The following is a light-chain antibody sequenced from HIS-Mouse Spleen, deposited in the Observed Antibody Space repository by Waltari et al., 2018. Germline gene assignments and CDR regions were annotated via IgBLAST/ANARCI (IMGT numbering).Light chain of an antibody. J-gene: IGLJ2*01. V-gene: IGLV3-10*01. CDR1: ALPKKY. Sequence: SYELTQPPSVSVSPGQTARITCSGDALPKKYAYWYQQKSGQAPVLVIYEDSKRPSGIPERVAGYSSGTMATLTISGAQVEDEADYYCYSTDSSGNHRVFGGETKLTVL. CDR3: YSTDSSGNHRV. CDR2: EDS.